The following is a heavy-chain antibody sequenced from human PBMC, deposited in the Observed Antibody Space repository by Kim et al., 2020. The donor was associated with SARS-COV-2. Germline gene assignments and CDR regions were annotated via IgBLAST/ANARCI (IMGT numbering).Heavy chain of an antibody. CDR3: AREVRVPAALEGYYFSGMDV. V-gene: IGHV3-7*01. CDR1: GLSFTSYW. J-gene: IGHJ6*02. CDR2: INQDGSAT. Sequence: GGSLRLSCVTSGLSFTSYWMSWVRQVPGKGLEWVANINQDGSATSYVDTVKGRFTISRDNAKKSLYLQMSSLRAEDTAVYHCAREVRVPAALEGYYFSGMDVWGQGTTVTVSS. D-gene: IGHD2-2*01.